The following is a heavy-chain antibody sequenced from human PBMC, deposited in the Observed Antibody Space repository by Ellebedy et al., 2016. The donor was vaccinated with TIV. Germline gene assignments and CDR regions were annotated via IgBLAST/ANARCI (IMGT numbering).Heavy chain of an antibody. CDR3: ARDLKLTDDYGGKRSGYYFDY. Sequence: SDTLSLTXTVSGDSISSFYWSWIRQRAGKGLEWIGRIYYSGSTNYNPSLKSRVTISVDTSKNQFSLKLSSVTAADTAVYYCARDLKLTDDYGGKRSGYYFDYWGQGTLVTVSS. CDR1: GDSISSFY. CDR2: IYYSGST. D-gene: IGHD4-23*01. V-gene: IGHV4-4*07. J-gene: IGHJ4*02.